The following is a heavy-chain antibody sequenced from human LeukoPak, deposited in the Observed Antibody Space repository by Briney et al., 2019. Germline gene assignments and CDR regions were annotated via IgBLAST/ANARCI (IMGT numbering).Heavy chain of an antibody. V-gene: IGHV3-30-3*01. Sequence: PGGSLRLSCAASGFTFSSYAMHWVRQAPGKGLEWVAVISYDGSNKYYADSVKGRFTISRDNSKNTLYLQMNGLRADDTAVYYCARAAGGYSSGKYGMDVWGQGTTVTVSS. CDR2: ISYDGSNK. CDR1: GFTFSSYA. D-gene: IGHD6-19*01. CDR3: ARAAGGYSSGKYGMDV. J-gene: IGHJ6*02.